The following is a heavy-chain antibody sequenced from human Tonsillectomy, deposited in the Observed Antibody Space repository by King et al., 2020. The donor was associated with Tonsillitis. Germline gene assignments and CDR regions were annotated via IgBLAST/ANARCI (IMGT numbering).Heavy chain of an antibody. Sequence: VQLVESGAEVKKPGASVKVSCKASGYTFTSYDINWVRQATGQGLEWKGWMNPNSGNTGYAQKFQGRVTMTRNTSISTAYMELSSLRSEDTAVYYCAGGYSYGPPYYYYYGMDVWGQGTTVTVSS. J-gene: IGHJ6*02. CDR3: AGGYSYGPPYYYYYGMDV. CDR1: GYTFTSYD. CDR2: MNPNSGNT. D-gene: IGHD5-18*01. V-gene: IGHV1-8*01.